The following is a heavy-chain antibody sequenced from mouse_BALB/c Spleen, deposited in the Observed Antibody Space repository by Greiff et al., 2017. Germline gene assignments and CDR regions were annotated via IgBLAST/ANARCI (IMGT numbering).Heavy chain of an antibody. CDR3: ARPYGNYLAY. CDR1: GYTFTSYW. J-gene: IGHJ3*01. V-gene: IGHV1S41*01. Sequence: DLVKPGASVKLSCKASGYTFTSYWINWIKQRPGQGLEWIGRIAPGSGSTYYNEMFKGKATRTVDTSSSTAYIQLSSLSSEDSAVYFCARPYGNYLAYWGQGTLVTVSA. CDR2: IAPGSGST. D-gene: IGHD2-10*02.